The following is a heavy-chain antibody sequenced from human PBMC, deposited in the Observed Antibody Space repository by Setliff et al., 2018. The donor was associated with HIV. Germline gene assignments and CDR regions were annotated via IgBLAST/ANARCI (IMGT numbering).Heavy chain of an antibody. Sequence: SETLSLTCTVSGFSISSDYYGGWIRQPPGKGLEWIGSIYYSGSTYYNPSLKSRVTISVDTSKNQFSLKLSSVTAADTAVYYCARQLGGWYDYWGQGTLVTVSS. V-gene: IGHV4-38-2*02. J-gene: IGHJ4*02. CDR1: GFSISSDYY. D-gene: IGHD6-19*01. CDR2: IYYSGST. CDR3: ARQLGGWYDY.